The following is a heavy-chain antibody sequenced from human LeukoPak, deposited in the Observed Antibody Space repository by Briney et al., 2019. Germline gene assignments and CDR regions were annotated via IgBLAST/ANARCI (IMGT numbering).Heavy chain of an antibody. J-gene: IGHJ4*02. CDR2: ISSSSSTI. CDR1: GVTFSGYS. V-gene: IGHV3-48*01. Sequence: GGSLRLSCAASGVTFSGYSMNWVRQAPGKGLEWISYISSSSSTIYYADSVKGRFTISRDNAKKSLYLQLNTLRAEDPAVYYCAKNGPKAPRTFDYWGQGTLVTISS. CDR3: AKNGPKAPRTFDY. D-gene: IGHD2-8*01.